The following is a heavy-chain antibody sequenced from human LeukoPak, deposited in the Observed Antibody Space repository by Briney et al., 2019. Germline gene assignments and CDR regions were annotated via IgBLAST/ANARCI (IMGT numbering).Heavy chain of an antibody. CDR3: ARTVTTNYAIDV. D-gene: IGHD4-17*01. CDR2: TRNKARSYTT. J-gene: IGHJ6*02. V-gene: IGHV3-72*01. Sequence: GAAAGVDYGGCGLHKKKKGLEWVGRTRNKARSYTTEYAASVDGRFTISRDDSKNLLNLQMNSLKAEDTAVYYCARTVTTNYAIDVWGQGTTVTVSS. CDR1: GAAAGVDY.